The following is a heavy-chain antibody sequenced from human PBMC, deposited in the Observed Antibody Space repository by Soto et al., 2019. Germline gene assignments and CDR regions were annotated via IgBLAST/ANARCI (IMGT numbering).Heavy chain of an antibody. CDR1: GFTFSSYS. J-gene: IGHJ4*02. V-gene: IGHV3-21*01. Sequence: EVQLVESGGGLVKPGGSLRLSCAASGFTFSSYSMNWVRQAPGKGLEWVSSISSSSSYIYYADSVKGRFTISRDNAKNTXYLQMTSLRAEETAVYYCARDYYYDSSGYYAGFDYWGQGTLVTVSS. CDR2: ISSSSSYI. CDR3: ARDYYYDSSGYYAGFDY. D-gene: IGHD3-22*01.